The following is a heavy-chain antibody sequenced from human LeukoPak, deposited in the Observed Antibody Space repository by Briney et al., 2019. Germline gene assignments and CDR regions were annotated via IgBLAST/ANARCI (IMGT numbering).Heavy chain of an antibody. CDR3: ARDIRGYSYGGMGY. Sequence: ASVKVSCKASGYTFTSYGISWVRQAPGQGLEWMGWISAYNGNTNYAQKPQGRVTMTTDTSNSTTYMELRSLRSDDTAVYYCARDIRGYSYGGMGYWGQGTLVTVSS. CDR2: ISAYNGNT. D-gene: IGHD5-18*01. V-gene: IGHV1-18*01. CDR1: GYTFTSYG. J-gene: IGHJ4*02.